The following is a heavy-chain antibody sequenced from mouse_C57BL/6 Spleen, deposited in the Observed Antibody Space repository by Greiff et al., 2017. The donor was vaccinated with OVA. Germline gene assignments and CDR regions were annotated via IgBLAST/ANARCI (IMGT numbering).Heavy chain of an antibody. CDR1: GYTFTNYW. D-gene: IGHD1-1*01. V-gene: IGHV1-63*01. Sequence: QVHVKQSGAELVRPGTSVKMSCKASGYTFTNYWIGWAKQRPGHGLEWIGDIYPGGGYTNYNEKFKGKATLTADKSSSTAYMQFSSLTSEDSAIYYCAGGLSYYGRAYAMDYWGQGTSVTVSS. J-gene: IGHJ4*01. CDR2: IYPGGGYT. CDR3: AGGLSYYGRAYAMDY.